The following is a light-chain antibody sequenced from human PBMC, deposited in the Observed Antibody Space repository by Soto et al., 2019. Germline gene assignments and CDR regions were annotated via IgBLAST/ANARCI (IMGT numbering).Light chain of an antibody. J-gene: IGKJ1*01. CDR3: LQDINYPWT. CDR2: GAS. V-gene: IGKV1-5*01. CDR1: QSCRNS. Sequence: QMTPSPSTLSASVGDSVPITCRASQSCRNSLAWYQQKAGKPPKVLIYGASNLQSGVPPRFSGSGSGTDFTLAISSLQPEDSATYYCLQDINYPWTFGQATWWIS.